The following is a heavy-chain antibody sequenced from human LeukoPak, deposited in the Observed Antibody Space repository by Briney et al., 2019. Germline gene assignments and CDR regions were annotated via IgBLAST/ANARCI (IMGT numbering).Heavy chain of an antibody. CDR2: IYYSGST. V-gene: IGHV4-39*01. CDR1: GGSISSSSYY. J-gene: IGHJ3*02. CDR3: ARQQSPDVNDAFDI. Sequence: SETLSLTCTVSGGSISSSSYYWGWVRQPPGKGLEWIGSIYYSGSTYYNPSLKSRVTISVDTSKNQFSLKLSSVTAADTAVYYCARQQSPDVNDAFDIWGQGTMVTVSS.